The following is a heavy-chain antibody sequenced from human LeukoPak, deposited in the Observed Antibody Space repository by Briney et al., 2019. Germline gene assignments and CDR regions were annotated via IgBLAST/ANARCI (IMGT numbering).Heavy chain of an antibody. D-gene: IGHD3-22*01. Sequence: KPGGSLRLSCAASGFTFSTYNMNWVRQAPGKGLEWVGRIKSKTDGGTTDYAAPVKGRFTISRDDSKNTLYLQMNSLKTEDTAVYYCTTDSLVVIPDFDYWGQGTLVTVSS. J-gene: IGHJ4*02. CDR2: IKSKTDGGTT. V-gene: IGHV3-15*01. CDR1: GFTFSTYN. CDR3: TTDSLVVIPDFDY.